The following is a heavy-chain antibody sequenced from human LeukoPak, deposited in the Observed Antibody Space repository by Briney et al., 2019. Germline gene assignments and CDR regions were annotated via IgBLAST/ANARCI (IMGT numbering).Heavy chain of an antibody. CDR3: ARGRDGAYSSSWYGRVFFDY. Sequence: SETLSLTCAVHGGSFSGYYWSWIRQPPGKGLEWIGEINHSGSTNYNPSLKGRVTISVDTSKNQFSLKLSSVTAADTAVYYCARGRDGAYSSSWYGRVFFDYWGQGTLVTVSS. CDR1: GGSFSGYY. D-gene: IGHD6-13*01. V-gene: IGHV4-34*01. J-gene: IGHJ4*02. CDR2: INHSGST.